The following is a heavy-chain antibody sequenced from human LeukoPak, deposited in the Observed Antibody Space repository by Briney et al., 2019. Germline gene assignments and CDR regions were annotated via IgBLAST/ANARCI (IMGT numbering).Heavy chain of an antibody. CDR1: GYTFTSYD. CDR3: ARQYYYDSSGYHIYYYGMDV. J-gene: IGHJ6*02. D-gene: IGHD3-22*01. V-gene: IGHV1-8*01. CDR2: MNPNSGNT. Sequence: ASVKVSCKASGYTFTSYDINWVRQATGQGLEWMGWMNPNSGNTGYAQKFQGRVTMTRNTSISTAYMELSSLRSEDTAVCYCARQYYYDSSGYHIYYYGMDVWGQGTTVTVSS.